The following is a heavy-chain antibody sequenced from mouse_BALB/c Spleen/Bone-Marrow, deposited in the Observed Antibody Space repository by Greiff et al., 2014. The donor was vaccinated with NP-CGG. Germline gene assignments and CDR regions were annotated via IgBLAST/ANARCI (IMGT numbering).Heavy chain of an antibody. Sequence: QVQLQQSGSVLVRPGASVKLSCKASGYTFTSSWMHWAKQRPGQGLEWIGEIHPNSGNTNYNEKFKGKATLTVATSSSTAYVDLSSLTSEDSAVYYCARSTTATYFDVWGAGTTVTVSS. J-gene: IGHJ1*01. CDR2: IHPNSGNT. CDR3: ARSTTATYFDV. CDR1: GYTFTSSW. V-gene: IGHV1S130*01. D-gene: IGHD1-2*01.